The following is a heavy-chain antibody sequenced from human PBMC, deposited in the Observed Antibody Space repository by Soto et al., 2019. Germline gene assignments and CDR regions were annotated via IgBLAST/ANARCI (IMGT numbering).Heavy chain of an antibody. CDR1: GGYISSGGYF. CDR2: IYDIGST. Sequence: SETLALTCTVSGGYISSGGYFWTWFRQHPGKGLEWIGYIYDIGSTYYNPSLKSRITMSVDTSKNQFSLILSFVTAADTAVYYCARDAAGGGTWSIDSWGQGTLVSVSS. D-gene: IGHD1-26*01. J-gene: IGHJ4*02. CDR3: ARDAAGGGTWSIDS. V-gene: IGHV4-31*03.